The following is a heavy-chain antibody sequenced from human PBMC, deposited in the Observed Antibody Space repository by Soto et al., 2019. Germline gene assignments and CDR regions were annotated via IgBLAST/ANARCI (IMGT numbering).Heavy chain of an antibody. CDR3: AREVPPQPPSYYYGMDV. V-gene: IGHV3-53*01. CDR2: VYSGGST. Sequence: PVGSLRLSCAASGFTVSSNYMSWVRQAPGKGLEWVSVVYSGGSTYYADSVKGRFTISRDNSKNTLYLQMNSLRAEDTAVYYCAREVPPQPPSYYYGMDVWGQGTTVTV. J-gene: IGHJ6*02. CDR1: GFTVSSNY.